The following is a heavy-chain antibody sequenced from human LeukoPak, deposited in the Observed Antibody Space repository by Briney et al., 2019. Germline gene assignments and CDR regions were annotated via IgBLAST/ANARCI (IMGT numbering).Heavy chain of an antibody. V-gene: IGHV4-34*01. CDR2: INHSGST. CDR3: ARDMTTVVTPGQYYFDY. CDR1: GGSFSGYY. D-gene: IGHD4-23*01. J-gene: IGHJ4*02. Sequence: SETLSLTCAVYGGSFSGYYWSWIRQPPGKGLEWIGEINHSGSTNYNPSLKSRVTISVDTSKNQFSLKLSSVTAADTAVYYCARDMTTVVTPGQYYFDYWGQGTLVTVSS.